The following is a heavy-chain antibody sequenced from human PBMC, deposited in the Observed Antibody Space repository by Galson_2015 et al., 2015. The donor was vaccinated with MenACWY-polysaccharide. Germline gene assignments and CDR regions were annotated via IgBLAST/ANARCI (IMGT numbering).Heavy chain of an antibody. D-gene: IGHD4-17*01. J-gene: IGHJ4*02. CDR2: IYPADSDT. Sequence: QSGAEVKKPGESLKISCKGSGYSFTSNWIGWARQMPGKGLEWMGIIYPADSDTRYSPSFPGQVTISADQSISTAYLQWSSLKASDTAVYYCARLSATGTVTFDYWGQGTLVTVSS. CDR3: ARLSATGTVTFDY. V-gene: IGHV5-51*03. CDR1: GYSFTSNW.